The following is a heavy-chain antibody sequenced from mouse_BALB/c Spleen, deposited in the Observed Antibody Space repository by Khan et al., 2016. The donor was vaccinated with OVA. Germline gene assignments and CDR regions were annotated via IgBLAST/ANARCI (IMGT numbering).Heavy chain of an antibody. CDR3: SSMFLYYCCSNFKGYYFDY. V-gene: IGHV3-2*02. D-gene: IGHD2-5*01. J-gene: IGHJ2*01. CDR2: ISYSGDT. Sequence: EVQLQESGPGLVKPSQSLSLTCTVTGYSITSDYAWNWIRQFPGNKLEWMGYISYSGDTAYNPSLKSRIYINRDTSKNQFFLQLNSVTTEDTSTYYCSSMFLYYCCSNFKGYYFDYWGQGTTLTVSS. CDR1: GYSITSDYA.